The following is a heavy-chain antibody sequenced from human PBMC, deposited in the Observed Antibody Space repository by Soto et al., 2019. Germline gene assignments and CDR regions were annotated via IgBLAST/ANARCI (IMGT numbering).Heavy chain of an antibody. CDR3: GKVLVGATGHTDSDS. J-gene: IGHJ4*02. V-gene: IGHV4-39*01. D-gene: IGHD2-15*01. Sequence: PSETLSLTCTVSGGSIYRSGYYWGWIRQPPGRGLEWIGNIDYNGFTYSNPSLKSRVTISRDTSKNQFSLKLTSVTAADTALYYCGKVLVGATGHTDSDSWGPGTLVTVSS. CDR1: GGSIYRSGYY. CDR2: IDYNGFT.